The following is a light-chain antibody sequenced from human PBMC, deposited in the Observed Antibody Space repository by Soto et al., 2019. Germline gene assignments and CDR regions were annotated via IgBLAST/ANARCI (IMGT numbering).Light chain of an antibody. CDR1: RSSIGAVYD. CDR2: GNN. V-gene: IGLV1-40*01. CDR3: QAYDIRLTAYV. J-gene: IGLJ1*01. Sequence: QLVLTQPPSVSGAPGQRVTLSCTGSRSSIGAVYDVHWYHQLPGAAPTLLVSGNNNRPSGVPDRFSASKSGTSASLAITGLHTEDESQYYCQAYDIRLTAYVFGTGTKLTVL.